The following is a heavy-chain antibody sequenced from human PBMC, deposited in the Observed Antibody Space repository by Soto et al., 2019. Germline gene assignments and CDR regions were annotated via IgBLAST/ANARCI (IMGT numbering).Heavy chain of an antibody. CDR1: GFTFA. V-gene: IGHV3-23*01. CDR3: AKDSTVTTSLYFYYYGFDV. CDR2: VSGRGGST. J-gene: IGHJ6*01. Sequence: PGGSLRLSCTASGFTFAMSWVRQAPGKGLEWVSAVSGRGGSTKYADSVKGRFIISRDNSNSTLYLQMDSLRGEDTAVYYCAKDSTVTTSLYFYYYGFDVWGQGTTVTVSS. D-gene: IGHD4-17*01.